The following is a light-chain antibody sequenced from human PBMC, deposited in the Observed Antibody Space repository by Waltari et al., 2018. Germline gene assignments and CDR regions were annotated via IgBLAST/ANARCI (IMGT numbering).Light chain of an antibody. CDR3: SSFTSGNTWV. V-gene: IGLV2-18*02. Sequence: QSALTQPPSVSGSPGQSVTISCTGASSDVGSYNRVSWYQQPPGPVPKLLIYAVTNGPAGVPVRFSGSKSGNAASLTIAGLQAEDEGDYYCSSFTSGNTWVFGGGTKLTVL. CDR1: SSDVGSYNR. J-gene: IGLJ3*02. CDR2: AVT.